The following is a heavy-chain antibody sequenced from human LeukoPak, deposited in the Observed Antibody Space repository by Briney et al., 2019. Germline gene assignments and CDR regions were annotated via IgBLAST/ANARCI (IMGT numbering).Heavy chain of an antibody. D-gene: IGHD3-10*01. CDR2: ISGSGGST. CDR3: AKDYYGSGSYPNWFDP. Sequence: GGSLRLSCAASGFTFNNYAMNWVRQVPGKGLEWISAISGSGGSTYYADSVKGRFTISRDNSKNMLYLQMNSLRAEDTAVYYCAKDYYGSGSYPNWFDPWGQGILVTVSS. V-gene: IGHV3-23*01. J-gene: IGHJ5*02. CDR1: GFTFNNYA.